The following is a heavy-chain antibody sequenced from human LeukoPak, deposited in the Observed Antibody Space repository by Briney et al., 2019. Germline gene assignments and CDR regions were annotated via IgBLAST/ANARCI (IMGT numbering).Heavy chain of an antibody. CDR1: GFAFNSYS. Sequence: GGSLRLSCAASGFAFNSYSMNWVRQAPGKGLEWVSSISSSSSYIYYADSVKGRFTISRDNAKNSLYLQMNSLRAEDTAVYYCARGEYQLLFLDVWGKGTTVTVSS. CDR3: ARGEYQLLFLDV. D-gene: IGHD2-2*01. CDR2: ISSSSSYI. J-gene: IGHJ6*04. V-gene: IGHV3-21*01.